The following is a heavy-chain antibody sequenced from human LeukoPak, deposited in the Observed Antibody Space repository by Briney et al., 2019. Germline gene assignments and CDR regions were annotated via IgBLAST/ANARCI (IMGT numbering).Heavy chain of an antibody. Sequence: GGSLRLSCAASGFAFNYYVMHWVRQAPGKGLQWVALISSDGNSKKFADSVKGRCTISRDSSKNTVYLQMNSLRTEDTAVYFCARDSPAHYFDFWGQGTTVTVSS. CDR2: ISSDGNSK. CDR1: GFAFNYYV. V-gene: IGHV3-30*03. CDR3: ARDSPAHYFDF. J-gene: IGHJ4*02.